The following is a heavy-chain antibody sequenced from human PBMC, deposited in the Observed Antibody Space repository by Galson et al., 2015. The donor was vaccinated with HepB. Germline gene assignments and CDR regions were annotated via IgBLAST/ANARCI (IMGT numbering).Heavy chain of an antibody. Sequence: SLRLSCAASGFNFNTYSMHWVRLAPGKGLEWVAVTSYDETYKYYGESVKGRFTIFRDNSKTTLYLQMNSLRPEDTGVYFCAKEVMEGSSWPRSLYYYGMDVWGQGTTVTVSS. CDR1: GFNFNTYS. CDR2: TSYDETYK. CDR3: AKEVMEGSSWPRSLYYYGMDV. J-gene: IGHJ6*02. V-gene: IGHV3-30*04. D-gene: IGHD6-13*01.